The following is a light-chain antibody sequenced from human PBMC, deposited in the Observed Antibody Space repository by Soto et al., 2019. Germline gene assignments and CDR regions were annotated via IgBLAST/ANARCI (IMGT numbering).Light chain of an antibody. J-gene: IGKJ2*01. Sequence: EIVLTQSPGTLSLSPGERATLSCRASQTISNTFLAWYQQRPGQAPRLLIYGASGRAAGIPDRFSGSGSGTDFTLSISRLEPEDFAVYYCQQYNNWPPYTFGQGTKVDIK. CDR1: QTISNTF. V-gene: IGKV3-20*01. CDR3: QQYNNWPPYT. CDR2: GAS.